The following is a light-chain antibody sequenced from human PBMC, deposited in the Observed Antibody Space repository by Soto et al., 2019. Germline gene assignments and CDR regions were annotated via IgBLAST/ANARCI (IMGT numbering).Light chain of an antibody. J-gene: IGKJ1*01. CDR3: QQYGSSGT. CDR2: GAS. Sequence: EIVLTQSRGTLSLCPGEIATLSCRASQSFSNNYLAWYQQKPGQAPRLLIYGASNRATGIPDRFSGSGSGTDFTLTISRLEPEDFAVYFCQQYGSSGTFGQGTKVDIK. CDR1: QSFSNNY. V-gene: IGKV3-20*01.